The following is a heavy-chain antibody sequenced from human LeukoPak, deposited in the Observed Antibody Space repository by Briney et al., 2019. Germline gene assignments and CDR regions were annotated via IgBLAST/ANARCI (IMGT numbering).Heavy chain of an antibody. J-gene: IGHJ6*02. CDR3: ARGGYYENYYYGMDV. CDR1: GYTVTSYY. Sequence: ASVKVSCTASGYTVTSYYMHWVRQAPGQGLEWMGILNPSGGSSSYAQKFQGRATLTRATSTSTVYMELSSLRSEDTAVYYCARGGYYENYYYGMDVWGQGTTVTVSS. CDR2: LNPSGGSS. V-gene: IGHV1-46*01. D-gene: IGHD2-15*01.